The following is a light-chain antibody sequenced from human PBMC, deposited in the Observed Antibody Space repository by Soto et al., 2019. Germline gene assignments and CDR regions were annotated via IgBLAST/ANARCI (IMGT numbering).Light chain of an antibody. CDR2: ETT. Sequence: QSALTQPASVSGSPGQSITISCTGTSSDVGSYDLVSWFQKYPGKAPRLMIFETTKRPSGVSDRFSGSKSGDTASLTVSGLQPEDEGDYYCCSYSSSSPLVFGGGTKLTVL. V-gene: IGLV2-23*01. J-gene: IGLJ3*02. CDR1: SSDVGSYDL. CDR3: CSYSSSSPLV.